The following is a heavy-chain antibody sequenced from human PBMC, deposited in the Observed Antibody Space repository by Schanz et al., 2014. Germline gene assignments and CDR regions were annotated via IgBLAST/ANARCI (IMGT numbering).Heavy chain of an antibody. V-gene: IGHV3-48*04. J-gene: IGHJ4*02. CDR2: ISGSSIHK. CDR3: VKDDRGDVVVVAANY. Sequence: VQLLQSGGALVQPGGSLRLSCSASGFTFSTYAMSWARQTPGKGLEWVSHISGSSIHKNYADSVKGRFSISRDNGETSVYLQINSLRVEDTAVYYCVKDDRGDVVVVAANYWGQGAQVIVSS. CDR1: GFTFSTYA. D-gene: IGHD2-15*01.